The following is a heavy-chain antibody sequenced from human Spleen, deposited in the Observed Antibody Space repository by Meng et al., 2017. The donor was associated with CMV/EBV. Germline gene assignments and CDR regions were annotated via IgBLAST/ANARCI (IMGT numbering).Heavy chain of an antibody. V-gene: IGHV4-34*12. CDR2: IIHGGSP. Sequence: QGQPQRWGVGLLKPSETLSLTCAVNGGSLSGAYWNWIRQPPGKGLEWIGEIIHGGSPSYNPSLKSRVTISIDTSKNQLSLMLSSVTAADTAVYYCARRPTGIDYWGQGTLVTVSS. CDR1: GGSLSGAY. J-gene: IGHJ4*02. D-gene: IGHD2-8*02. CDR3: ARRPTGIDY.